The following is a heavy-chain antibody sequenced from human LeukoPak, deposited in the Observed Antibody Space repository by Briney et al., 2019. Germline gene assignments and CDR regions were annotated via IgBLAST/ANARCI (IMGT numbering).Heavy chain of an antibody. V-gene: IGHV1-3*01. J-gene: IGHJ4*02. CDR3: ARDYYDSSGYYVHDY. CDR2: INAGNGNT. Sequence: ASVKVSCKASGYTFTSYAMHWVRQAPGQRLEWMGWINAGNGNTKYSQKFQGRVTITRDTFARTAYMELSSLRSEDTAVYYCARDYYDSSGYYVHDYWGQGTLVTVSS. CDR1: GYTFTSYA. D-gene: IGHD3-22*01.